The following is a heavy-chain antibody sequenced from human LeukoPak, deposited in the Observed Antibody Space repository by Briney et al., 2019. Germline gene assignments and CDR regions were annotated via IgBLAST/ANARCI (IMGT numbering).Heavy chain of an antibody. V-gene: IGHV4-34*01. Sequence: PSETLSLTCAVYGGSFSGYYWSWIRQPPGKGLEWIGEINHSGSTNYNPSLKSRVTISVDTSKNQFSLKLSSVTAADTAVYYCAIGGFDILTGYKKWGQGTLVTVSS. CDR2: INHSGST. CDR3: AIGGFDILTGYKK. J-gene: IGHJ4*02. D-gene: IGHD3-9*01. CDR1: GGSFSGYY.